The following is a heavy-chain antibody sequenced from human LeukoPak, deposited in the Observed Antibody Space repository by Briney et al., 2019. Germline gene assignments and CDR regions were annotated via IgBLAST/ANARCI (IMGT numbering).Heavy chain of an antibody. V-gene: IGHV3-7*03. CDR3: ARGGGLDV. CDR2: INHNGNVN. CDR1: XFSFSNCW. J-gene: IGHJ6*02. D-gene: IGHD3-16*01. Sequence: SXFSFSNCWMNWARXAPGKGLEWVASINHNGNVNYYVDSVKGRFTISRDNAKNSLYLQMSNLRAEDTAVYFCARGGGLDVWGQGATVTVSS.